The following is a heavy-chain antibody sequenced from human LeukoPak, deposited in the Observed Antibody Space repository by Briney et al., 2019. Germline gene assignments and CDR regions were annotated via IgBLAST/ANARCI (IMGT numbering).Heavy chain of an antibody. V-gene: IGHV3-9*01. CDR1: GFTFYDYA. J-gene: IGHJ4*02. CDR3: VRVYGAYANARDY. Sequence: PGRSLRLSCAASGFTFYDYAMHWVRQAPGKGLEWVSGISWNSGSIVYADSVKGRFTISRDNAKNSLYLQMNSLRAEDTAVYYCVRVYGAYANARDYWGQGTLVTVSS. CDR2: ISWNSGSI. D-gene: IGHD4/OR15-4a*01.